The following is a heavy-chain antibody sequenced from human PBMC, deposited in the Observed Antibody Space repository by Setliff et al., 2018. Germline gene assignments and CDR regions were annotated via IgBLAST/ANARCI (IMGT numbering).Heavy chain of an antibody. D-gene: IGHD3-22*01. Sequence: GGSLRLSCAASGFTFSSDAMTWVRQAPGKGLEWVSVISSDGGSIYYANSVKGRFSISRDDALNSLFLEMNSLRVDDTAIYYCARGKDYSDGSGYPIFQHWGQGTPVTVSS. CDR2: ISSDGGSI. CDR3: ARGKDYSDGSGYPIFQH. CDR1: GFTFSSDA. V-gene: IGHV3-23*03. J-gene: IGHJ1*01.